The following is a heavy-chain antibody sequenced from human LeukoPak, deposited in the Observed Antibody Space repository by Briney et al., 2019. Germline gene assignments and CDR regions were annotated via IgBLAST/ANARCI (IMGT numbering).Heavy chain of an antibody. CDR3: ARGSQQLVDSADY. D-gene: IGHD6-13*01. CDR1: GFTFSSYA. CDR2: ISYDGSNK. Sequence: GRSLRLSCAASGFTFSSYAMHWVRQAPGKGLERVAVISYDGSNKYYADSVKGRFTISRDNSKNTLYLQMNSLRAEVTAVYYCARGSQQLVDSADYWGQGTLVTVSS. J-gene: IGHJ4*02. V-gene: IGHV3-30*04.